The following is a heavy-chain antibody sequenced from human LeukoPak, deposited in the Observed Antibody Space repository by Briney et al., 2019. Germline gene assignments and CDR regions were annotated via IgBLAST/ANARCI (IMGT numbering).Heavy chain of an antibody. J-gene: IGHJ5*02. Sequence: GASVKVSCKASGYSLTTYDINWVRQATGQGLEWKGWMNPNSGNTAYAQNFQGRVTMTRNTSISTAYMELSSLRSEDTAVYYCARGVLTLNWFDPWGQGTLVTVSS. D-gene: IGHD2-8*01. CDR3: ARGVLTLNWFDP. CDR1: GYSLTTYD. V-gene: IGHV1-8*01. CDR2: MNPNSGNT.